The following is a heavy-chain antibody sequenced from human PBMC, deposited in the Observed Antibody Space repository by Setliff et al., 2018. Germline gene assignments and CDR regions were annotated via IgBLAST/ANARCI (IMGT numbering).Heavy chain of an antibody. V-gene: IGHV4-39*01. CDR1: GGSITSGRYY. CDR3: ARLDGAGLWSHYYYYYMDV. Sequence: SETLSLTCTVSGGSITSGRYYWGWIRQPPGQGLEWIASIHYSENTYYNPSLKTRVTISVDTSKNQFSLKLSFVTAADTAVYYCARLDGAGLWSHYYYYYMDVWGKGTTVTVSS. D-gene: IGHD5-18*01. CDR2: IHYSENT. J-gene: IGHJ6*03.